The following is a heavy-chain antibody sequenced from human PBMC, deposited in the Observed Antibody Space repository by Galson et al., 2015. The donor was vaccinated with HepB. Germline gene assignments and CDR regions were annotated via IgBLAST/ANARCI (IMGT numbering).Heavy chain of an antibody. J-gene: IGHJ4*02. CDR3: ARSPRVRFGELSQGYVDY. CDR1: GFTFSSYA. Sequence: SLRLSCAASGFTFSSYAMHWVRQAPGKGLEWVAVISYDGSNKYYANSVKGRFTISRDNSKKTLYLQMNSLRAEDTAVYYCARSPRVRFGELSQGYVDYWGQGTLVTVSS. V-gene: IGHV3-30*04. CDR2: ISYDGSNK. D-gene: IGHD3-10*01.